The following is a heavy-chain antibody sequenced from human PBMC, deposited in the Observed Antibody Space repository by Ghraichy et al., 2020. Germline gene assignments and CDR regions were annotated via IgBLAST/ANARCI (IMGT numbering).Heavy chain of an antibody. V-gene: IGHV4-31*03. CDR1: GGSISSGGYY. CDR3: ARVPRSRIFGVVNSRGPI. D-gene: IGHD3-3*01. CDR2: IYYSGST. Sequence: SETLSLICTVSGGSISSGGYYWSWIRQHPGKGLEWIGYIYYSGSTYYNPSLKSRVTISVDTSKNQFSLKLSSVTAADTAVYYCARVPRSRIFGVVNSRGPIWGQGTMVTVSS. J-gene: IGHJ3*02.